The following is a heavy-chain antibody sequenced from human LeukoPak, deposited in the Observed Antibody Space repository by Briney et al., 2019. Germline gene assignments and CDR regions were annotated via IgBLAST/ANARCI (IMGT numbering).Heavy chain of an antibody. V-gene: IGHV3-7*01. J-gene: IGHJ4*02. D-gene: IGHD2-21*02. Sequence: GGSLRLSCAASGFTFSNAWMSWVRQAPGKGLEWVANIQEDGKKENYVDSVRGRFTISRDNAKNSIYLQMNSLRVEDTAVYYCAKDIVGGGDDYWGQGTLVIVSS. CDR1: GFTFSNAW. CDR2: IQEDGKKE. CDR3: AKDIVGGGDDY.